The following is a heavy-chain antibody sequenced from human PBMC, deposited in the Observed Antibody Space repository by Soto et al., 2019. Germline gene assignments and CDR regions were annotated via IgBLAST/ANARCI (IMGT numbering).Heavy chain of an antibody. Sequence: QVQLQESGPGLVKPSETLSLTCTVSGGSISSYYWSWIRQPPGKGLEWIGYIYYSGSTNYNPSLXGXVXIXXDTSKTRFSLKLSSVTAADTAVYYCASLWGWFGDYWGQGTLVTVSS. D-gene: IGHD3-10*01. CDR2: IYYSGST. V-gene: IGHV4-59*08. CDR1: GGSISSYY. J-gene: IGHJ4*02. CDR3: ASLWGWFGDY.